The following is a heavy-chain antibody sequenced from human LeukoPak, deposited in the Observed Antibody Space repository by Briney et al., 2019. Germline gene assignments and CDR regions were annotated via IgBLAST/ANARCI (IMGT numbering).Heavy chain of an antibody. CDR2: ISAYNGNT. V-gene: IGHV1-18*01. Sequence: ASVKVSCKASGYTFTSYGISWVRQAPGQGLEWMGWISAYNGNTNYAQKLQGRVTMTTDTSTSTAYMELRSLRSDDTAVYYCARVSIVGATYYYYYMDVWGKGTTVTVSS. CDR1: GYTFTSYG. CDR3: ARVSIVGATYYYYYMDV. D-gene: IGHD1-26*01. J-gene: IGHJ6*03.